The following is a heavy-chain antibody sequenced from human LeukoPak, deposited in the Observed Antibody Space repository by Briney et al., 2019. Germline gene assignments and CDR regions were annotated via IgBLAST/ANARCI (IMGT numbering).Heavy chain of an antibody. CDR1: GYTFTSYY. CDR3: ARDDRRYFDWRRYYYGMDV. D-gene: IGHD3-9*01. Sequence: GASVKVSCKASGYTFTSYYMHWVRQAPGQGLEWMGIINPSGGSTSYAQKFQGRVTTTRDTSTSTVYMELSSLRSEDTAVYYCARDDRRYFDWRRYYYGMDVWGQGTTVTVSS. J-gene: IGHJ6*02. V-gene: IGHV1-46*01. CDR2: INPSGGST.